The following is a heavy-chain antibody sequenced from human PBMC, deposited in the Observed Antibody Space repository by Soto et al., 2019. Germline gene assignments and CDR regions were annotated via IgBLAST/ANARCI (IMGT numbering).Heavy chain of an antibody. D-gene: IGHD2-2*01. V-gene: IGHV4-31*11. Sequence: SETLSLTCAVSGGSISSGGYYWSWIRQHPGKGLEWIGYIYYSGSTYYNPSLKSRVTISVDTSKNQFSLKLSSVTAADTAVYYCARVGTSCYSCFDYWGQGTLVTVSS. CDR1: GGSISSGGYY. CDR3: ARVGTSCYSCFDY. J-gene: IGHJ4*02. CDR2: IYYSGST.